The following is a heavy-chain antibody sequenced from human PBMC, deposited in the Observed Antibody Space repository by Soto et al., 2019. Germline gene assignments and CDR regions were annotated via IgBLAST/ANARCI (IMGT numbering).Heavy chain of an antibody. CDR2: ISAYNGNT. CDR1: GYTFIRYG. V-gene: IGHV1-18*01. J-gene: IGHJ4*02. Sequence: GASVKVSCKASGYTFIRYGITWVRQAPGQGFEWMGWISAYNGNTNYAQKLQGRVTMTTDTSTSTAYMELRSLRSDDTAVYFCAREAPPEDYWGQGTLVTVSS. CDR3: AREAPPEDY.